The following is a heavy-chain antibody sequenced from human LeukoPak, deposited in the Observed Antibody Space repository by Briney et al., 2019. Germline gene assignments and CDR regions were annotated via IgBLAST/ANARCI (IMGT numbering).Heavy chain of an antibody. CDR2: ITSGGGYT. CDR3: ARGHYDVLTSSYKWTPDY. J-gene: IGHJ4*02. Sequence: GGSLRLSCAASGFTFSTYNMNWVRQAPGKGLEWVSSITSGGGYTYYADSVKGRFTTSRDNAEISLSLRLDSLRAEDTAVYYCARGHYDVLTSSYKWTPDYWGQGTLVTVSS. CDR1: GFTFSTYN. D-gene: IGHD3-9*01. V-gene: IGHV3-21*06.